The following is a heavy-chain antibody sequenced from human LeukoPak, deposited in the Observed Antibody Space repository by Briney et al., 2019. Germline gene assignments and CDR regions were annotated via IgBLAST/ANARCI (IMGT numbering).Heavy chain of an antibody. Sequence: GGSLRLSCAASGFTFDDYAMHWVRQAPGKGLEWVSGISWNSGSIGYADSVKGRFTISRDNAKNSLYLQMNSLRAEDTALYYCAKLTAAAGSDYWGQGTLVTVSS. J-gene: IGHJ4*02. CDR1: GFTFDDYA. CDR3: AKLTAAAGSDY. CDR2: ISWNSGSI. V-gene: IGHV3-9*01. D-gene: IGHD6-13*01.